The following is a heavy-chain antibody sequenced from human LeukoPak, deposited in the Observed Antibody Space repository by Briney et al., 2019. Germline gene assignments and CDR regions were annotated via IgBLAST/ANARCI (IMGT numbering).Heavy chain of an antibody. V-gene: IGHV5-51*01. D-gene: IGHD5-24*01. Sequence: GESLKISCKGSGYTFTSYWIGWVRQMPGKGLEWIGIIYPGDSDLRYNPSFQGQVTISADKSINTAYLQWSSLKASDTAMYYSARHEEVASITSFAYWGQGTLVTVSS. CDR3: ARHEEVASITSFAY. J-gene: IGHJ4*02. CDR2: IYPGDSDL. CDR1: GYTFTSYW.